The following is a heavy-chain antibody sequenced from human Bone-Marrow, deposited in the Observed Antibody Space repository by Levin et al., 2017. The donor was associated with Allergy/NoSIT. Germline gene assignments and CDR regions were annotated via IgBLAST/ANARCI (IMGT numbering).Heavy chain of an antibody. J-gene: IGHJ4*02. Sequence: SQTLSLTCTVSGGSIRSYYWSWIRQPAGKGLEWIGRIFPSGTTRYNPSLKSRVTMSVDTSKNHFSLNLNSVTAADTAVYYCARIGIYRYFDYWGQGTLVTVSS. CDR1: GGSIRSYY. V-gene: IGHV4-4*07. CDR3: ARIGIYRYFDY. CDR2: IFPSGTT. D-gene: IGHD1-14*01.